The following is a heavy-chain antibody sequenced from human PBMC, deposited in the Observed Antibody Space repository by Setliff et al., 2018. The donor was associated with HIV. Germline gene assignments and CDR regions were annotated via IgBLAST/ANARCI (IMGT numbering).Heavy chain of an antibody. D-gene: IGHD2-21*02. CDR2: IYHSGST. Sequence: SETLSLTCTVSGYSISSDYYWGWIRQPPGKGLEWIGNIYHSGSTYYNPSLKSRVTISVDTSKNQFSLKLSSVTAADTAVYYCARGQGCGGGCHYAFEMWGQGTMVTVS. CDR1: GYSISSDYY. CDR3: ARGQGCGGGCHYAFEM. J-gene: IGHJ3*02. V-gene: IGHV4-38-2*02.